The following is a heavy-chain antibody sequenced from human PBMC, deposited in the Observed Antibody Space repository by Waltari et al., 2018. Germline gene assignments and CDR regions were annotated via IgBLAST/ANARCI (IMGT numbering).Heavy chain of an antibody. CDR3: AKDNWGRPGGIDGFDV. CDR1: GFTFSSYW. D-gene: IGHD7-27*01. Sequence: EVQLVESGGDLVRPGGSLRLSCEASGFTFSSYWMRWVRQAPGKGVEWVANIRQDGSEKKYLDSVRGRFIISRDNAKNSVYLQMNSLRVEDTALYYCAKDNWGRPGGIDGFDVWGQGTMVTVSS. J-gene: IGHJ3*01. CDR2: IRQDGSEK. V-gene: IGHV3-7*01.